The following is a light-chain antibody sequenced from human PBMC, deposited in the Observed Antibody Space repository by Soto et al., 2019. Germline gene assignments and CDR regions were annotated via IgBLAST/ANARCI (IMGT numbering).Light chain of an antibody. CDR1: QSVSSSY. CDR3: QQYGSSPRT. J-gene: IGKJ1*01. V-gene: IGKV3-20*01. Sequence: EIVFSTDPITLSLSQGQTPTPSCLPSQSVSSSYLAWYQQKPGQAPRLLIYGASSRATGIPDRFSGSGSGTDFTLTISRLEPEDFAVYYCQQYGSSPRTFGQATKADIK. CDR2: GAS.